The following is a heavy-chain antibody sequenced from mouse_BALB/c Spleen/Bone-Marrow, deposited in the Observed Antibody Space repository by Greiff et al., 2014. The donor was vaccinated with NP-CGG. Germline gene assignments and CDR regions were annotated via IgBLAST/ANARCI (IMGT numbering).Heavy chain of an antibody. J-gene: IGHJ2*01. CDR2: IYPSDSYT. CDR3: TREGYYGSSYVDY. D-gene: IGHD1-1*01. V-gene: IGHV1-69*02. Sequence: QVQLQQSGAELVRPGASVKLSCKASGYTFTSYWISWVKQRPGQGLEWIGNIYPSDSYTNYNQKFKDKATLTVDKSSSTAYMQLSSPTSEDSAVYYCTREGYYGSSYVDYWGQGTTLTVFS. CDR1: GYTFTSYW.